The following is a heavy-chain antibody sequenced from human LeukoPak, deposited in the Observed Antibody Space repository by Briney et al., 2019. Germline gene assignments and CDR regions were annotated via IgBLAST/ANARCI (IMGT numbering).Heavy chain of an antibody. CDR2: ISSSSTYI. CDR1: GFRFSTYS. D-gene: IGHD3-10*01. Sequence: PGGSLRLSCAASGFRFSTYSMNWVRQAPGKGLEWVSSISSSSTYIYYTDSVKGRFTISRDNAKNSLFLQMNSLRAEDTAVYYCASGPGGARGDAFDIWGQGTMVTASS. CDR3: ASGPGGARGDAFDI. V-gene: IGHV3-21*01. J-gene: IGHJ3*02.